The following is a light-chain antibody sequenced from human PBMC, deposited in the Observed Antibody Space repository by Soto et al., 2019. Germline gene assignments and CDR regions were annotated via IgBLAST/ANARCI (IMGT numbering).Light chain of an antibody. J-gene: IGLJ1*01. V-gene: IGLV1-47*01. CDR3: EAWDDSLRGYA. Sequence: QSVLTQPPSASGTPGQRGTISCSGSSSNIGSNYVYWYQQLPGTAPKLLIYRNNQRPSGVPDRFSGSKSGTSAALPSSGLRSENEADYTCEAWDDSLRGYAFGTGPKAT. CDR2: RNN. CDR1: SSNIGSNY.